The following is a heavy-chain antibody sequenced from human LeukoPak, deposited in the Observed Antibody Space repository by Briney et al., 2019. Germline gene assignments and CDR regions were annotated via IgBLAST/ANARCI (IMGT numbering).Heavy chain of an antibody. D-gene: IGHD6-13*01. CDR3: ARSSSSGQIDY. V-gene: IGHV4-31*03. CDR1: GGSISSGGYY. J-gene: IGHJ4*02. Sequence: PSETLSLTCTVSGGSISSGGYYWSWIRQHPGKGLEWIGYIYYSGSTYYNPSLKSRVTISVDTSKSQFSLKLSSVTAADTAVYYCARSSSSGQIDYWGQGTLVTVSS. CDR2: IYYSGST.